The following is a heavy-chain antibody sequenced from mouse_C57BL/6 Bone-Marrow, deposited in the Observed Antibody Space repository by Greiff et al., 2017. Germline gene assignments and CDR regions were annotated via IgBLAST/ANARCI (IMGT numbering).Heavy chain of an antibody. V-gene: IGHV14-3*01. D-gene: IGHD2-12*01. CDR1: GSNIKNTY. CDR2: IDPANGNP. J-gene: IGHJ2*01. Sequence: EVMLVESVAELVRPGASVKLSCTASGSNIKNTYMHWVKQRPEQGLEWIGRIDPANGNPNYTAKFQGKATLTADTSSNTAYLQLSSLTSEDTSMYYCALIYSSLDYWGQGTTLTVSS. CDR3: ALIYSSLDY.